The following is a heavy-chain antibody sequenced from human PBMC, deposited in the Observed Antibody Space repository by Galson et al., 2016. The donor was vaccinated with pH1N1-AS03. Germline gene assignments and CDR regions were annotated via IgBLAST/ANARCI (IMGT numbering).Heavy chain of an antibody. J-gene: IGHJ4*02. V-gene: IGHV1-69*06. CDR2: ITPVFGPA. D-gene: IGHD3-10*01. CDR1: GGNFRTHP. CDR3: ARGLTYHFGSGGVF. Sequence: SVKVSCKASGGNFRTHPISWVRQAPGQGLEWMGGITPVFGPAKYAQKFQGRVTITADIFTNTAYMELSGLSSEDTAVYYCARGLTYHFGSGGVFWGQGTLVTVSS.